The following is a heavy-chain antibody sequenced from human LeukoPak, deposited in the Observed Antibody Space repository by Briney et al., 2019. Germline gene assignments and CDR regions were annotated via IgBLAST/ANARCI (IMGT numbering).Heavy chain of an antibody. J-gene: IGHJ4*02. Sequence: GGSLRLSCAASGFTFSNAWMSWVRQAPGKGLEWVGHIKSKTDGGTTDYAAPVKGRFTTSRDDSKNTLYLQMNSLKTEDTAVYYCTTGGYGFDYWGQGTLVTVSS. CDR3: TTGGYGFDY. CDR1: GFTFSNAW. CDR2: IKSKTDGGTT. D-gene: IGHD5-12*01. V-gene: IGHV3-15*01.